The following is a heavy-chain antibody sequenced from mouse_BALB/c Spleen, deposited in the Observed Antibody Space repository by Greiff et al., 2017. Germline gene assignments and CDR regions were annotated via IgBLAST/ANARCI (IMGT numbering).Heavy chain of an antibody. V-gene: IGHV3-2*02. J-gene: IGHJ2*01. CDR3: ATLLRLREYYFDY. D-gene: IGHD1-2*01. CDR1: GYSITSDYA. CDR2: ISYSGST. Sequence: EVQRVESGPGLVKPSQSLSLTCTVTGYSITSDYAWNWIRQFPGNKLEWMGYISYSGSTSYNPSLKSRISITRDTSKNQFFLQLNSVTTEDTATYYCATLLRLREYYFDYWGQGTTLTVSS.